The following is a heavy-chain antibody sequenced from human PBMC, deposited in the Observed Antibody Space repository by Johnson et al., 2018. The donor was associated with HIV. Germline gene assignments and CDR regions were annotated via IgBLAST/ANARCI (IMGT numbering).Heavy chain of an antibody. D-gene: IGHD6-19*01. J-gene: IGHJ3*02. CDR1: GFIFSKYN. Sequence: QVHLVESGGGLVKPGGSLRLSCEVSGFIFSKYNMAWIRQAPGKGLEWVSSIPASGTDTYYADSVKGRFTISRDNSKNSLYLQMNSLRAEDTAVYYCVRDGGSGWLLERDAFDIWGQGTMVTVSS. V-gene: IGHV3-11*06. CDR2: IPASGTDT. CDR3: VRDGGSGWLLERDAFDI.